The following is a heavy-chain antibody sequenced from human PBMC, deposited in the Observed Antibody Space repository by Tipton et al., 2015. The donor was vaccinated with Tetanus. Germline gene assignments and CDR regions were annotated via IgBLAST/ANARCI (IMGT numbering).Heavy chain of an antibody. CDR3: ARDSPGEWELLYYFDY. Sequence: SLRLSCAASGFTFSSYAMHWVRQAPGKGLEWVAVISYDGSNKYYADSVKGRLTISRDNSKNTLYLQMNSLRAEDTAVYYCARDSPGEWELLYYFDYWGQGTLVTVSS. D-gene: IGHD1-26*01. J-gene: IGHJ4*02. CDR1: GFTFSSYA. V-gene: IGHV3-30-3*01. CDR2: ISYDGSNK.